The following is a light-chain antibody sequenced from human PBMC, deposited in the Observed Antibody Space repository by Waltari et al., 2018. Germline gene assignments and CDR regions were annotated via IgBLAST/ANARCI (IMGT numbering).Light chain of an antibody. V-gene: IGKV1-39*01. CDR2: AAS. CDR1: QIISSY. Sequence: DIQMTQSPSSLSASVGDRVTITCRASQIISSYLNWYQQKPGKAPKLLLYAASSLQSGVPSRFSGSGSGTDFTLTISSLQPEDFATYYCQQSYSTPRTFGQGTKLEIK. J-gene: IGKJ2*01. CDR3: QQSYSTPRT.